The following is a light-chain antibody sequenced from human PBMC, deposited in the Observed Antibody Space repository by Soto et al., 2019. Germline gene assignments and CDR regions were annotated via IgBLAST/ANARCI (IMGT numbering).Light chain of an antibody. CDR1: QSVGRNY. V-gene: IGKV3-20*01. CDR3: QQYGSSPRT. CDR2: DAS. J-gene: IGKJ1*01. Sequence: EIVLTQSPGTLSLSPGETATLSCRASQSVGRNYLAWFKHKPGQAPRLFIYDASNRATGVPDRFSGSGSGTDFTLTVTRLEPEDFAVYYCQQYGSSPRTFGQGTKVEVK.